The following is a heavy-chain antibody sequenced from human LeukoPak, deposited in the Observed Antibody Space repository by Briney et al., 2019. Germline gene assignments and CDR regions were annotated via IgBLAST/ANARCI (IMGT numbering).Heavy chain of an antibody. CDR3: ARAVWFGEFYYYYMDV. CDR2: IYYSGST. V-gene: IGHV4-59*01. J-gene: IGHJ6*03. CDR1: GGSISSYY. Sequence: SETLSLTCTVSGGSISSYYWSWIRQSPGKGLEWIGYIYYSGSTNYNPSLKSRVTISVDTSKNQLSLKLSSVTAADTAVYYCARAVWFGEFYYYYMDVWGKGTTVTVSS. D-gene: IGHD3-10*01.